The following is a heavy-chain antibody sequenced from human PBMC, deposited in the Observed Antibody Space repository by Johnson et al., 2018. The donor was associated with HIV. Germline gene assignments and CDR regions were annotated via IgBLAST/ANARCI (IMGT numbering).Heavy chain of an antibody. Sequence: QVQLVESGGGVVQPGRSLRLSCAASGFTFSSYAMHWVRQAPGKGLEWVAVISYDGSNKYYADSVKGRFTISRDNSKNTLYLQMNSLRAEDTGVYYCARDGDSQQLPLGDAFDVWGHGTLVTVSS. CDR2: ISYDGSNK. D-gene: IGHD6-13*01. CDR3: ARDGDSQQLPLGDAFDV. J-gene: IGHJ3*01. V-gene: IGHV3-30*04. CDR1: GFTFSSYA.